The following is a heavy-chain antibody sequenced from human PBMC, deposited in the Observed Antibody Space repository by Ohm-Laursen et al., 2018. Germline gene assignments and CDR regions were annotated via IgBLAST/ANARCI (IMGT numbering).Heavy chain of an antibody. D-gene: IGHD3-10*01. CDR1: GFPFSSYW. V-gene: IGHV3-7*01. Sequence: SLRLSCTATGFPFSSYWMTWVRQAPGKGLEWVANIRQDESEKYYVDSVKGRFTISRDNAKNSLFLQMNSLRPEDTAVYYCTSVPPYYYGSGPSNIWFDPWGQGTLVTVSS. J-gene: IGHJ5*02. CDR3: TSVPPYYYGSGPSNIWFDP. CDR2: IRQDESEK.